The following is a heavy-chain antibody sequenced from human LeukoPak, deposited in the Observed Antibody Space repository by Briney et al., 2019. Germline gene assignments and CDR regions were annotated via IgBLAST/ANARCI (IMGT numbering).Heavy chain of an antibody. CDR3: GREKRRFDH. Sequence: GGSPRLSCAASGFSFNESYMTWIRQAPGKGLEWVAYISGRSYSMSYADSVKGRFKISKDNSLNALYLHMSSLSADETAVYCCGREKRRFDHWGEGTLVSVSS. CDR2: ISGRSYSM. V-gene: IGHV3-11*01. J-gene: IGHJ4*02. CDR1: GFSFNESY.